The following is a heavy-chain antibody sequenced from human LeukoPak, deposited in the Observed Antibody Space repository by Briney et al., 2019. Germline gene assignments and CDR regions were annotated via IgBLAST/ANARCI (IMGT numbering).Heavy chain of an antibody. CDR1: GGTFSNYA. CDR2: IIPIFGTG. V-gene: IGHV1-69*13. D-gene: IGHD3-3*01. J-gene: IGHJ4*02. Sequence: ASVKVSCKASGGTFSNYAISWVRQAPGQGLEWMGGIIPIFGTGKHAQKFQGRVTITADESTSTAYMELSSLRSEDTAVYYCAMCLSGYYLWFDYWGQGTLVTVSS. CDR3: AMCLSGYYLWFDY.